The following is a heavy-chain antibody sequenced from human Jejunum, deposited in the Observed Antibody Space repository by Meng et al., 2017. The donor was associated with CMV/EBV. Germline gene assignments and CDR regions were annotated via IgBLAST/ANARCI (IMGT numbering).Heavy chain of an antibody. J-gene: IGHJ4*02. CDR3: ARGDGGGNY. Sequence: LSCAASGFTFSAYSFNWVRHAPGKGLEWVASIPSTSSSPYYADSMKDRFTISRDNASNSVYLQMNSLRVEDTGVYYCARGDGGGNYWGQGTLVTVSS. V-gene: IGHV3-21*01. CDR2: IPSTSSSP. CDR1: GFTFSAYS.